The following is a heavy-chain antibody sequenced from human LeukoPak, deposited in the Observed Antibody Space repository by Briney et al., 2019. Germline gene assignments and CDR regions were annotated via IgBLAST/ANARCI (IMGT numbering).Heavy chain of an antibody. J-gene: IGHJ6*02. CDR3: ARVKDYDFWSGYYYYGMDV. Sequence: ASVKVSCKASGYTFTSYGISWVRQAPGQGLEWMGWMNPNSGNTGYAQKFQGRVTMTRNTSISTAYVELSSLRSEDTAVYYCARVKDYDFWSGYYYYGMDVWGQGTTVTVPS. V-gene: IGHV1-8*02. D-gene: IGHD3-3*01. CDR2: MNPNSGNT. CDR1: GYTFTSYG.